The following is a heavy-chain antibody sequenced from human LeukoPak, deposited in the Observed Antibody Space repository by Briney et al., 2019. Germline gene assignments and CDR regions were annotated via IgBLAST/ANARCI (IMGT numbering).Heavy chain of an antibody. D-gene: IGHD3-10*01. J-gene: IGHJ4*02. Sequence: GGSLRLSCAASGFTFSSYWMHWVRQAPGKGLVWVSRISTDGSSISYADFVKGRFTISRDNAKNTLFLRMNSLRAEDTAVYYCARDFLWGSGSRWGQGTLVTVSS. CDR2: ISTDGSSI. CDR1: GFTFSSYW. V-gene: IGHV3-74*01. CDR3: ARDFLWGSGSR.